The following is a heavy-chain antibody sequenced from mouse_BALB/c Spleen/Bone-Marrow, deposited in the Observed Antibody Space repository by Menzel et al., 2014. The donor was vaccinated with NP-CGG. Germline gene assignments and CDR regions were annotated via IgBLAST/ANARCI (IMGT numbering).Heavy chain of an antibody. CDR2: INPSSGYT. J-gene: IGHJ2*01. CDR1: GYTFTSYT. Sequence: QVQLQQSGAELARPGASVKMSCKASGYTFTSYTMHWVKQRPGQGLEWIGNINPSSGYTNYNQKFKDKATLTADKSSSTAYMQLSSLTSEDSAVYYCARESLYGSNYYWGQGTTLTVSS. V-gene: IGHV1-4*01. D-gene: IGHD1-1*01. CDR3: ARESLYGSNYY.